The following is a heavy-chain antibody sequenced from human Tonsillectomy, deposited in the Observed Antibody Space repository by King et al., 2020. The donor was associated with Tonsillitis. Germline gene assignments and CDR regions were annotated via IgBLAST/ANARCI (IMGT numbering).Heavy chain of an antibody. CDR1: GLTFSDHY. CDR2: IRNKXSRYTT. CDR3: XRVPTPGDLXTFHLDY. D-gene: IGHD7-27*01. J-gene: IGHJ4*02. Sequence: VQLVESGGGLVQPGGSLRLSCAASGLTFSDHYVDWVRQAPGKGLEWVGRIRNKXSRYTTEYAPSVKGRFTISSDDSENSVHLQMNSLKTEDTAVYYCXRVPTPGDLXTFHLDYWGQGSLVTVXS. V-gene: IGHV3-72*01.